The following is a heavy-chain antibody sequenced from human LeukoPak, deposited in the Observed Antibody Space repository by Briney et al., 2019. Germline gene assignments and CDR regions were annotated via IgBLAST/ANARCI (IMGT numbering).Heavy chain of an antibody. CDR1: GFTFDDYA. J-gene: IGHJ4*02. V-gene: IGHV3-9*01. D-gene: IGHD3-10*01. CDR3: AKGLVAMVRGVIGY. Sequence: QPGRSLRLSCAASGFTFDDYAMHWVRQAPGKGLEWVSGISWNSGSIGYADSVKGRFTISRDNAKNSLYLQMNSLRAEDTALYYCAKGLVAMVRGVIGYWGQGTLVTVSS. CDR2: ISWNSGSI.